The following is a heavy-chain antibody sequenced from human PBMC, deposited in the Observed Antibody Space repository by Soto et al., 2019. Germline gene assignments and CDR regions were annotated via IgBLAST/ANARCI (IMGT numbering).Heavy chain of an antibody. D-gene: IGHD3-3*01. V-gene: IGHV4-34*01. CDR2: INHSGST. Sequence: SETLSLTCAVYGGSFSGYYWSWIRQPPGKGLEWIGEINHSGSTNYNPSLKSRVTISVDTSKNQFSLKLSSVTAADTAVYYCARGRKLRFLEWLLRNWFDPWGQGTLVTVSS. J-gene: IGHJ5*02. CDR1: GGSFSGYY. CDR3: ARGRKLRFLEWLLRNWFDP.